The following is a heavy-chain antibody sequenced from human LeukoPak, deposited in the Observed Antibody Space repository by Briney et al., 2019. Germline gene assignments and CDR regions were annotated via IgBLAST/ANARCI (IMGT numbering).Heavy chain of an antibody. V-gene: IGHV3-7*01. D-gene: IGHD3-22*01. CDR3: ASVTYDSSGYLVTFDY. J-gene: IGHJ4*02. CDR1: GFTFSIYW. Sequence: PGGSLRLSCAASGFTFSIYWMSWVRQAPGKGLEWVANIKQDGSEKYYVDSVKGRFTICRDNAKNSLYLQMNSLRAEDTAVYYCASVTYDSSGYLVTFDYWGQGTLVSVSS. CDR2: IKQDGSEK.